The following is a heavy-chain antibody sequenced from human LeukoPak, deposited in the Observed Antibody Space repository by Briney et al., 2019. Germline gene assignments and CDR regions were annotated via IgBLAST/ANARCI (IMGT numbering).Heavy chain of an antibody. D-gene: IGHD5-24*01. V-gene: IGHV1-69*13. CDR1: GGTFSSYA. CDR2: IIPIFGTA. Sequence: SVKVSCKASGGTFSSYAISWVRQAPGQGLEWMGGIIPIFGTANYAQKFQGRVTIAADESTSTAYMELSSLRSEDTAVYYCARASRRDGYNFGADYWGQGTLVTVSS. CDR3: ARASRRDGYNFGADY. J-gene: IGHJ4*02.